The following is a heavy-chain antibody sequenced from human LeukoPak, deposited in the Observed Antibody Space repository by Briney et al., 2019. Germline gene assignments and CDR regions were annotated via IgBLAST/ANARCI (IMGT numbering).Heavy chain of an antibody. V-gene: IGHV1-69*04. CDR2: IFPILGIA. CDR1: VGTLSSYA. J-gene: IGHJ4*02. CDR3: ASSSAIGWYQLPIPDGIAAAGNLDY. D-gene: IGHD6-13*01. Sequence: SVKVSCQASVGTLSSYAISWVRQAPAQGLEWVGRIFPILGIANYAQKFEGRVTITADKSTSTAYMELSSLRSEDTAVYYCASSSAIGWYQLPIPDGIAAAGNLDYWGQGTLVTVSS.